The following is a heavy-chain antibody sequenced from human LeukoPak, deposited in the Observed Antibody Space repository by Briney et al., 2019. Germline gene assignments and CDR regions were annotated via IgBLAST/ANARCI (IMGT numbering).Heavy chain of an antibody. CDR2: INHSGST. J-gene: IGHJ3*02. V-gene: IGHV4-34*01. CDR1: GGSFSGYY. Sequence: SETLSLTCAVYGGSFSGYYWSWIRQPPGKGLEWIGEINHSGSTNYNPSLKSRVTISVDTSKNQFSLKLSSVTAADTAVYYCARKEQWLPHDAFDIWGQGTMVTVSS. D-gene: IGHD6-19*01. CDR3: ARKEQWLPHDAFDI.